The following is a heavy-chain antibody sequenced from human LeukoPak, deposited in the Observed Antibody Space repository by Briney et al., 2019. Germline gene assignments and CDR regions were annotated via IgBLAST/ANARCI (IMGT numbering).Heavy chain of an antibody. V-gene: IGHV3-11*04. Sequence: GGSLRLSCAASGFTFSDNYMSWNRQAPGQGLVGVSYINSSGSTIYYAVSVKGRFTITRDKAKNSLYLQMNSLRGEDTAVYYCARRGLRYFDWLLQPFDYWGQGTLVTVSS. CDR1: GFTFSDNY. CDR2: INSSGSTI. CDR3: ARRGLRYFDWLLQPFDY. D-gene: IGHD3-9*01. J-gene: IGHJ4*02.